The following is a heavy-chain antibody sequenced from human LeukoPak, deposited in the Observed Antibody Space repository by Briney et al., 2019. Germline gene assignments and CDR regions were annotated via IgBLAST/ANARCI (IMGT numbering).Heavy chain of an antibody. D-gene: IGHD6-19*01. CDR2: IRYDGSNK. CDR3: AKDSSGAVAGNNWFDP. J-gene: IGHJ5*02. Sequence: GGSLRLSCAASGFTFSSYGMHWVRQAPGKGLEWVAFIRYDGSNKYYADSVKGRFTISRDNSKNTLYLQMNSLRAEDTAVYYCAKDSSGAVAGNNWFDPWGQGTLVTVSS. CDR1: GFTFSSYG. V-gene: IGHV3-30*02.